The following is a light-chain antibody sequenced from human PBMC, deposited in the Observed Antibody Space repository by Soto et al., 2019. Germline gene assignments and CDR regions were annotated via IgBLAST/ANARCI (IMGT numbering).Light chain of an antibody. J-gene: IGLJ2*01. CDR1: SSDIGDYDY. V-gene: IGLV2-14*03. Sequence: QSALTQPASVSGSPGQSITISCTGTSSDIGDYDYVSWYQQLPGKAPKLLIFDVTHRPSGVSDRFSGSKSGNTAPLTISGVRPEDEADYYCCSYTDIALDVVFGGGTKLTVL. CDR3: CSYTDIALDVV. CDR2: DVT.